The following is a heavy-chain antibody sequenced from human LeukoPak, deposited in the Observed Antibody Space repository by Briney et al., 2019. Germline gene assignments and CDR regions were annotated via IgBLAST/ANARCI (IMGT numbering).Heavy chain of an antibody. Sequence: PSETLSLTCTVSGVSITSDYYYWCWIRQPAGKGLEWIGRIYSSGSTNYNPSLKSRVTISVDTSKNQFSLKLSSVTAADTAVYYCARAGVRGGSPTEAFDIWGQGTMVTVSS. CDR2: IYSSGST. D-gene: IGHD2-15*01. V-gene: IGHV4-61*10. CDR3: ARAGVRGGSPTEAFDI. CDR1: GVSITSDYYY. J-gene: IGHJ3*02.